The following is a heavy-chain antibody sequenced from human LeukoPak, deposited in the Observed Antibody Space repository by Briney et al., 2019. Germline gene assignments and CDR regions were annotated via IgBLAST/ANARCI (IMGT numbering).Heavy chain of an antibody. CDR2: INSDGSST. CDR1: GFTFSSYW. J-gene: IGHJ5*02. V-gene: IGHV3-74*01. D-gene: IGHD1-26*01. Sequence: PGGSLRLSCAASGFTFSSYWMHWVRHAPGKGLVWVSRINSDGSSTSYADSVKGRFTISRDNAKNTLYLQMNSLRAEDTAVYYCARASGSYHVGWFDPWGQGTLVTVSS. CDR3: ARASGSYHVGWFDP.